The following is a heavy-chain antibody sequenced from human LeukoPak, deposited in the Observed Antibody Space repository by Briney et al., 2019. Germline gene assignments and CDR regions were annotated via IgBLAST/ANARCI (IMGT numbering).Heavy chain of an antibody. D-gene: IGHD6-19*01. J-gene: IGHJ6*03. Sequence: GASVKVSCKASGYTFTSYYMHWVRQAPGQGLEWMGIINPSGGSTSYAQKFQGRVTMTRDTSTSTVYMELSSLRSEDTAVYYCARARDSSGWYEGHYYYYYMDVWGKGTTVTVSS. CDR1: GYTFTSYY. CDR3: ARARDSSGWYEGHYYYYYMDV. V-gene: IGHV1-46*01. CDR2: INPSGGST.